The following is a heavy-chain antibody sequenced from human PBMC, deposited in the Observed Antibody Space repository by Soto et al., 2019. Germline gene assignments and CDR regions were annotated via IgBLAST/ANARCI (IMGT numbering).Heavy chain of an antibody. D-gene: IGHD2-2*01. Sequence: ASVKVSCKTSGYTFSNYGITWVRQAPGQPLEWLACISLYSDGTNYAQKFQGRVSMTTDTSTTTAYMDLSSLRSDDTAVYYCARVVPGADAWFGPWGQGTLVTVSS. J-gene: IGHJ5*02. CDR1: GYTFSNYG. CDR2: ISLYSDGT. V-gene: IGHV1-18*01. CDR3: ARVVPGADAWFGP.